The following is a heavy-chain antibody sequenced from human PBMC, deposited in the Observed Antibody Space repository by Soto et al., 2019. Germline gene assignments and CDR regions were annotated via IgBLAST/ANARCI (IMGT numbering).Heavy chain of an antibody. Sequence: GGSLRLSCAASGFTFSSYWMHWVRQAPGKGLVWVSRINSDGSSTSYADSVKGRFTISRDNAKNTLYLQMNSLRAEDTAVYYCARDVPRYDFWSGYSYYYYYGMDVWGQGTTVTVSS. V-gene: IGHV3-74*01. J-gene: IGHJ6*02. CDR3: ARDVPRYDFWSGYSYYYYYGMDV. CDR2: INSDGSST. D-gene: IGHD3-3*01. CDR1: GFTFSSYW.